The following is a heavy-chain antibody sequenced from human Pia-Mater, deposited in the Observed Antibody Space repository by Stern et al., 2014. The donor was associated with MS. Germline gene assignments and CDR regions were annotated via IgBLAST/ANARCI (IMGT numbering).Heavy chain of an antibody. J-gene: IGHJ4*02. V-gene: IGHV3-7*01. CDR3: ARIAPANWNYDY. Sequence: EMQLVESGGGLVQPGGSLRLSCGASGFTFSSYWMSWVRQAPGKGLEWVANIKQDGSEKYYVDSVKGRFTISRDNAKNSLYLQMNSLRAEDTAVYYCARIAPANWNYDYWGQGTLVTVSS. CDR2: IKQDGSEK. D-gene: IGHD1-7*01. CDR1: GFTFSSYW.